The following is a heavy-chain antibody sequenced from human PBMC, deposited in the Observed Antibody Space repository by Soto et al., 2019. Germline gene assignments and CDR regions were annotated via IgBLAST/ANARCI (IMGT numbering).Heavy chain of an antibody. CDR1: GGSISSYY. V-gene: IGHV4-59*01. CDR2: IYYSGST. CDR3: ARDPGYYYDSSGYYA. D-gene: IGHD3-22*01. J-gene: IGHJ4*02. Sequence: SETLSLTCTVSGGSISSYYWSCIRQPPGKGLEWIGYIYYSGSTNYNPSLKSRVTISVDTSKNQFSLKLSSVTAADTAVYYCARDPGYYYDSSGYYAWSQGTLVTVSS.